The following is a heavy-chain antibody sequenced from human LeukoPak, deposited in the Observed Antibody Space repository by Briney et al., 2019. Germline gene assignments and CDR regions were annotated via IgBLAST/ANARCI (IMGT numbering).Heavy chain of an antibody. Sequence: SETLSLTCAVYGGSSSGYYWSWIRQPPGKGLEWIGEINHSGSTNYNPSLKSRVTISVDTSKNQFSLKLSSVTAADTAVYYCARTPFYYCSGGSCYSSWFDPWGQGTLVTVSS. CDR3: ARTPFYYCSGGSCYSSWFDP. CDR2: INHSGST. J-gene: IGHJ5*02. D-gene: IGHD2-15*01. CDR1: GGSSSGYY. V-gene: IGHV4-34*01.